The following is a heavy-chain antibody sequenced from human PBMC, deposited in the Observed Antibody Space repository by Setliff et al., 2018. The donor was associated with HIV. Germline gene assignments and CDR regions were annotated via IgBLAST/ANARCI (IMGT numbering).Heavy chain of an antibody. J-gene: IGHJ6*03. Sequence: LSLTCTVSGGSISSRAYYWGWIGQPPGKGLEWVSYISDSGSTIYYADSVKGRFTISRDNAKNSLYLQMNSLRAEDTAVYYCARPLTGYSITHYYYMDVWGKGTTVTVSS. CDR3: ARPLTGYSITHYYYMDV. D-gene: IGHD3-9*01. V-gene: IGHV3-11*04. CDR2: ISDSGSTI. CDR1: GGSISSRAYY.